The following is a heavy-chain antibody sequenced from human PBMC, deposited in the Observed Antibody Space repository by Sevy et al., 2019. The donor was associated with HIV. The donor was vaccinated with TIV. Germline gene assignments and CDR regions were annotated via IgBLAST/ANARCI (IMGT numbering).Heavy chain of an antibody. CDR2: ISGSGGST. Sequence: GGSLRLSCAASRFTFNNYVMSWVRQVPGKGLEWVSAISGSGGSTYYSDSVKGRFTISRDNSKNTLLVQMNSLTAEDTAVYYCAKARFLEWSLPAFDYWGQGTLVTVSS. CDR3: AKARFLEWSLPAFDY. CDR1: RFTFNNYV. D-gene: IGHD3-3*01. V-gene: IGHV3-23*01. J-gene: IGHJ4*02.